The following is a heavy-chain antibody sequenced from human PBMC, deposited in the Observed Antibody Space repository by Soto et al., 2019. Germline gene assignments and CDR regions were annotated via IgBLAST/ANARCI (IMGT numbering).Heavy chain of an antibody. CDR3: ASLLKVYYYASRAHYYYGMDV. V-gene: IGHV3-21*01. J-gene: IGHJ6*02. CDR1: GFTFSSYS. Sequence: GGSLRLSCAASGFTFSSYSMNWVRQAPGKGLEWVSSISSSSSYIYYADSVKGRFTISRDNAKNSLYLQMNSLRAEDTAVYYCASLLKVYYYASRAHYYYGMDVWGQGTTVTVSS. D-gene: IGHD3-22*01. CDR2: ISSSSSYI.